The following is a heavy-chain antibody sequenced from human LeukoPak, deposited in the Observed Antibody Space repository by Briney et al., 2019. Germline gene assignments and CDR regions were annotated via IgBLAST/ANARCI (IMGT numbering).Heavy chain of an antibody. V-gene: IGHV4-39*07. CDR3: ASSDPGDDYFDY. D-gene: IGHD3-10*01. Sequence: PSETLSLTCTVSGGPISSSSYYWGWIRQPPGKGLEWIGSIYYSGSTYYNPSLKSRVTISVDTSKNQFSLKLSSVTAADTAVYYCASSDPGDDYFDYWGQGTLVTVSS. CDR2: IYYSGST. CDR1: GGPISSSSYY. J-gene: IGHJ4*02.